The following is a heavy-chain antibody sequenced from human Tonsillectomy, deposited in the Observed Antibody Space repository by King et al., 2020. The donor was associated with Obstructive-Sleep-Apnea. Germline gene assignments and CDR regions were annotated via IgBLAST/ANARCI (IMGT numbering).Heavy chain of an antibody. CDR2: IYYSGTI. Sequence: LQLQESGPGLVKPSQTLSLTCTVSGGSISSGDYYWSWIRQPPGRGLEWIGYIYYSGTIYYNPSLKSRLTISIDTSKNQFSLKVSSVTVADTAVYYCARAYGDYKGVYYYYGMDGWGQGTTVTVSS. D-gene: IGHD4-17*01. V-gene: IGHV4-30-4*01. CDR3: ARAYGDYKGVYYYYGMDG. CDR1: GGSISSGDYY. J-gene: IGHJ6*02.